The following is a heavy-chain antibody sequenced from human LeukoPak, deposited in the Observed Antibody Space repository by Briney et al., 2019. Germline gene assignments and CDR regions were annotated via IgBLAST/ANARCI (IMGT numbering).Heavy chain of an antibody. V-gene: IGHV4-59*01. D-gene: IGHD1-14*01. CDR2: VYYNGNT. Sequence: SETLSLTCTVSGGSISGYYWTWIRQPPGKGLDWIGFVYYNGNTRYNPSLMSRVTISVDTSENQFSLNLTSVTAADTAVYYCARANHLYAGYHFDFWGQGSLVTVSS. J-gene: IGHJ4*02. CDR1: GGSISGYY. CDR3: ARANHLYAGYHFDF.